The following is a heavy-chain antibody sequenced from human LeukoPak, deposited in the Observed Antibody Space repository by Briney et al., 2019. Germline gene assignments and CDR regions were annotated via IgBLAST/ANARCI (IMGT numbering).Heavy chain of an antibody. CDR2: ISSSSSYI. V-gene: IGHV3-21*01. D-gene: IGHD6-13*01. CDR3: ARDRGWYRSTTYYFDY. Sequence: PGGSLRLSCAASGFTFSSYSMNWVRQAPGKGLEWVSSISSSSSYIYYADSVKGRFTISRDNAKNSLYLQMNSLRVEDTAVYYCARDRGWYRSTTYYFDYWGQGTLVTVSS. CDR1: GFTFSSYS. J-gene: IGHJ4*02.